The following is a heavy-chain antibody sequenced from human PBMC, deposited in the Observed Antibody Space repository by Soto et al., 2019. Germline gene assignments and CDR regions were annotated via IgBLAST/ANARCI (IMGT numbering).Heavy chain of an antibody. J-gene: IGHJ4*02. Sequence: SETLSLTCTVSGGSISSGDFYWRWIRQPPGKGLELIGNIYYSGSTYYNPSLRSRAIMSVDTSQIQFSLKLSSLTAADTAVYFCARAEDFSDRFDDWGQGALVTVSS. D-gene: IGHD4-17*01. CDR3: ARAEDFSDRFDD. CDR2: IYYSGST. CDR1: GGSISSGDFY. V-gene: IGHV4-30-4*01.